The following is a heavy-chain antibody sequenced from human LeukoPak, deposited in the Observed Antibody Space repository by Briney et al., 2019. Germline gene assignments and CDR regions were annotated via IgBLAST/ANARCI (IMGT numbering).Heavy chain of an antibody. V-gene: IGHV3-23*01. J-gene: IGHJ5*02. CDR3: AKSRGWQGYCSGGSCYGPSGWFDP. CDR1: GFTFSSYA. D-gene: IGHD2-15*01. Sequence: GGSLRLSCAASGFTFSSYAMSWVRQAPGKGPEWVSAISGSGGSTYYADSVKGRFTIPRDNSKNTLYLQMNSLRAEDTAVYYCAKSRGWQGYCSGGSCYGPSGWFDPWGQGTLVTVSS. CDR2: ISGSGGST.